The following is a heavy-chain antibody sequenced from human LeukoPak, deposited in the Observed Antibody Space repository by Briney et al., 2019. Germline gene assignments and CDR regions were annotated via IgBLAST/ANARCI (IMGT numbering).Heavy chain of an antibody. CDR1: GYSFNDKY. V-gene: IGHV1-2*02. J-gene: IGHJ5*02. CDR3: ARAGGRSWFDP. CDR2: INPNSGGT. Sequence: ASVKVSCKASGYSFNDKYLHWVRQAPGQGLEWMGSINPNSGGTNYAQKFQGRVTMTTDTSMSTAYMELSRLTSDDTAVYYCARAGGRSWFDPWGQGTLVTVSS.